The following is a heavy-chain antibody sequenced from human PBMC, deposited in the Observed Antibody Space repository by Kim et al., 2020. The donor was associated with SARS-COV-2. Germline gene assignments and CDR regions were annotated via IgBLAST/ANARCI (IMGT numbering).Heavy chain of an antibody. J-gene: IGHJ4*02. V-gene: IGHV4-34*01. D-gene: IGHD6-13*01. Sequence: SETLSLTCAVYGGSFSGYYWSWIRQPPGKGLEWIGEINHSGSTNYNPSLKSRVTISVDTSKNQFSLKLSSVTAADTAVYYCARPIAAADSFWGQGTLVTVSS. CDR1: GGSFSGYY. CDR2: INHSGST. CDR3: ARPIAAADSF.